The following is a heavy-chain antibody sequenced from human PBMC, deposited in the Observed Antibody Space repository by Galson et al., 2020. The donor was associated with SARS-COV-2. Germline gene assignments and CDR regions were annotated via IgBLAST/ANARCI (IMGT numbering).Heavy chain of an antibody. CDR1: GYTFTDYY. J-gene: IGHJ6*02. V-gene: IGHV1-2*02. Sequence: ASVKVSCKASGYTFTDYYIHWVRQAPGQGLEWMGWINPKSGGTNYAQQFEGRVTMTRDTSITTAYMELSRLRADDTAVYYCARLRYYDVCTGYIVYVWCQGTMVTGS. D-gene: IGHD3-3*01. CDR3: ARLRYYDVCTGYIVYV. CDR2: INPKSGGT.